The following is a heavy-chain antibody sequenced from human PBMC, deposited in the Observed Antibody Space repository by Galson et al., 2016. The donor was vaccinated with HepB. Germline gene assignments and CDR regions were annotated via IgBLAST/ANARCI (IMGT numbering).Heavy chain of an antibody. CDR2: IDPSGINT. J-gene: IGHJ4*02. CDR1: GFTFSTYA. D-gene: IGHD6-19*01. Sequence: SLRLSCAASGFTFSTYAMNWVRQAPGKGLEWVTAIDPSGINTYYADAVKGRFTISRDNSKNTLYLQLDSLRAEDTALYYCAKGSRGARPYYFDYWGQGTPVTVSS. CDR3: AKGSRGARPYYFDY. V-gene: IGHV3-23*01.